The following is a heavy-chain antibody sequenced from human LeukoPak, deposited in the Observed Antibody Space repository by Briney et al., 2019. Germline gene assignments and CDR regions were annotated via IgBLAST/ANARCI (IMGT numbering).Heavy chain of an antibody. J-gene: IGHJ5*02. CDR1: AYSISSGYY. D-gene: IGHD2-15*01. CDR2: IYYSGST. Sequence: PSETLSLTCVVSAYSISSGYYWGWIRQPPGKGLEWIGYIYYSGSTNYNPSLKSRVTISVDTSKNQFSLKLSSVTAADTAVYYCARRKLQYCSGGSCYGGLYNWFDPWGQGTLVTVSS. CDR3: ARRKLQYCSGGSCYGGLYNWFDP. V-gene: IGHV4-38-2*01.